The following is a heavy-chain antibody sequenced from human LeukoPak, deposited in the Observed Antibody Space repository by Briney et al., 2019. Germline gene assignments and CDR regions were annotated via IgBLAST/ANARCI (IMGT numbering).Heavy chain of an antibody. D-gene: IGHD6-13*01. J-gene: IGHJ4*02. V-gene: IGHV4-59*01. CDR1: GGSISSYY. CDR2: IYYSGST. CDR3: ARATPIAPDY. Sequence: PSETLSLTCTVSGGSISSYYWSWIRQPPGKGLEWIGYIYYSGSTNYNPSLKSRVTISVDTSKNQFSLKLSSVTAADTAVYFCARATPIAPDYWGQGTLVTVSS.